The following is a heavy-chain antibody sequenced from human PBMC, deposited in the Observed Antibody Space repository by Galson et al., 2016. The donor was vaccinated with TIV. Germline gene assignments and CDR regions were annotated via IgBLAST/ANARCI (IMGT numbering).Heavy chain of an antibody. J-gene: IGHJ3*02. Sequence: PALVKPTQTLTLTCTFSGFSLSTSGVAVGWIRQPPGKALEWLALIYWDDDKRYRPSLKSRLTTTKDPPKNQVLLTVTNLDPEDTATYYCAHRRSVASAVLDAFDSWGPGTVVTVSS. CDR3: AHRRSVASAVLDAFDS. CDR1: GFSLSTSGVA. CDR2: IYWDDDK. V-gene: IGHV2-5*02. D-gene: IGHD2-2*01.